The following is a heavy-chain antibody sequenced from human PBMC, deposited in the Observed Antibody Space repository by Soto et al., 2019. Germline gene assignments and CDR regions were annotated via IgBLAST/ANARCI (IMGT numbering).Heavy chain of an antibody. J-gene: IGHJ6*03. V-gene: IGHV3-23*01. Sequence: EVQLLESGGGLVQPGGSLRLSCAASGFTFSTYAMSWVRQAPGKGLEWVSTITTSGGNTYYADSVQGRFTISRDNSKNTPYLQMNSLRAEVTAVYYCAGRYRTNGVCYTNYYYYIDVWGKGTTVTVSS. CDR2: ITTSGGNT. CDR1: GFTFSTYA. D-gene: IGHD2-8*01. CDR3: AGRYRTNGVCYTNYYYYIDV.